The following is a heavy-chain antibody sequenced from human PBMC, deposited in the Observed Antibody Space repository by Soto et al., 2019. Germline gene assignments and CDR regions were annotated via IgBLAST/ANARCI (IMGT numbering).Heavy chain of an antibody. CDR2: INSDGRT. J-gene: IGHJ5*01. CDR3: ASRPRGSVAGTLDS. Sequence: EVQLLESGGGLVQPGESLRLSCAASGFTFRDYAMSWVRQAPGKGLEWVSVINSDGRTYYADSVKGRFSISRDNSKSTVSPQMNTLSVEDTAVYYCASRPRGSVAGTLDSWGQGSLVTVS. V-gene: IGHV3-23*01. D-gene: IGHD6-19*01. CDR1: GFTFRDYA.